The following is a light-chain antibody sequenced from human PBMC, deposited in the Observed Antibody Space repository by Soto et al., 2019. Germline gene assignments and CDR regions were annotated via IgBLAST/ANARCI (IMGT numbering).Light chain of an antibody. CDR3: QKRSDWRFT. CDR1: QSVGSY. Sequence: EIVLTQSPATLSLSPGERATLSCRASQSVGSYLAWYQHKPGQAPRLLIYDASNRATGVPARFSGSGSGTDFTLTISCLEPEDFGVYYCQKRSDWRFTFGPGTKVDIK. V-gene: IGKV3-11*01. CDR2: DAS. J-gene: IGKJ3*01.